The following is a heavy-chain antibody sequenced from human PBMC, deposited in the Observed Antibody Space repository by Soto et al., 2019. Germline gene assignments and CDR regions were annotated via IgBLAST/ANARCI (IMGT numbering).Heavy chain of an antibody. J-gene: IGHJ4*02. D-gene: IGHD3-10*01. CDR3: ATSGSYYNDVDY. CDR2: IYHSGST. CDR1: GGSISSSNW. Sequence: SETLSLTCAVSGGSISSSNWWSWVRQPPGKGLEWVGEIYHSGSTNYNPSLKRRVTISVDRSKNQFSLNLSSVTAADTAVYYCATSGSYYNDVDYWGQGTLVTVSS. V-gene: IGHV4-4*02.